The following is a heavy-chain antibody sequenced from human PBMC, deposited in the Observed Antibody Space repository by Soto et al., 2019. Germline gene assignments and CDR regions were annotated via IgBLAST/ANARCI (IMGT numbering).Heavy chain of an antibody. CDR2: IIPIFGTA. D-gene: IGHD3-10*01. Sequence: QVQLVQSGAEVKKPGSSVKVSCKASGGTFSSYAISWVRQAPGQGLEWMGGIIPIFGTANYAQKFQGRVTITADXXTXTXXMELSSLRSEDTAVYYCARPRWVSGSYSSPYYFDYWGQGTLVTVSS. J-gene: IGHJ4*02. CDR1: GGTFSSYA. V-gene: IGHV1-69*12. CDR3: ARPRWVSGSYSSPYYFDY.